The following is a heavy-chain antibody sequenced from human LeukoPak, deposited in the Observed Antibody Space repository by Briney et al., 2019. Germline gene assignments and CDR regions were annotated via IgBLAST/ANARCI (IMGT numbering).Heavy chain of an antibody. CDR1: GDTFSSYA. D-gene: IGHD2-2*02. J-gene: IGHJ5*02. CDR3: ARDSVVPAAIGP. Sequence: SVKVSCKASGDTFSSYAISWVRQAPGQGLEWMGRIIPILGIANYAQKFQGRVTITADKSTSTAYMELSSLRSEDTAVYYCARDSVVPAAIGPWGQGTLVTVSS. CDR2: IIPILGIA. V-gene: IGHV1-69*04.